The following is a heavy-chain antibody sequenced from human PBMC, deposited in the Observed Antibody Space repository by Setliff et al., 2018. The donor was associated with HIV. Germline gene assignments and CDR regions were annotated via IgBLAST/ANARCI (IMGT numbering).Heavy chain of an antibody. V-gene: IGHV4-4*09. D-gene: IGHD1-7*01. J-gene: IGHJ4*02. Sequence: SETLSLTCTVSGGSFSTYYWSWLRQPPGKELEWIGYFYTSGSTNHNPSLESRVTISVDKSKNQFSLKLNSVTAADTAVYYCARHGTWNSQRFHFDYWGQGTPVTVSS. CDR2: FYTSGST. CDR3: ARHGTWNSQRFHFDY. CDR1: GGSFSTYY.